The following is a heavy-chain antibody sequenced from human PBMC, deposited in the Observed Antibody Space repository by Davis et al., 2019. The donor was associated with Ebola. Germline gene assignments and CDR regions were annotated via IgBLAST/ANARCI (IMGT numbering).Heavy chain of an antibody. J-gene: IGHJ6*02. CDR3: ARSLVGAPHYYYYYGMDV. Sequence: ASVKVSCKASGYTFTSYYMHWVRQAPGQGLEWMGIINPSGGSTSYAQKFQGRVTMTRDTSTSTVYMELSSLRSEDTAVYYCARSLVGAPHYYYYYGMDVWGQGTTVTVSS. D-gene: IGHD1-26*01. CDR1: GYTFTSYY. V-gene: IGHV1-46*01. CDR2: INPSGGST.